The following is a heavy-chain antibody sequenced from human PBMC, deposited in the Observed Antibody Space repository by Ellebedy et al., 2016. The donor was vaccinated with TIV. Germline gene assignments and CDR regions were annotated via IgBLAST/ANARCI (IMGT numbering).Heavy chain of an antibody. J-gene: IGHJ3*02. CDR2: INPNSGGT. V-gene: IGHV1-2*04. CDR3: ARGNQQLVQFDAFDI. Sequence: ASVKVSXKASGYTFTGYYMHWVRQAPGQGLEWMGWINPNSGGTNYAQKFQGWVTMTRDTSISTAYMELSRLRSDDTAVYYCARGNQQLVQFDAFDIWGQGTMVTVSS. D-gene: IGHD6-13*01. CDR1: GYTFTGYY.